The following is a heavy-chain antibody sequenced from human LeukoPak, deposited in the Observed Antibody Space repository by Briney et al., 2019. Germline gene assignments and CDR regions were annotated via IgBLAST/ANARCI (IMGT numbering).Heavy chain of an antibody. Sequence: PGGSLRLSCAASGFTFSDYYMIWIRQAPGRGLESVAYIIGSGATIYYADSVTGRFTISRDNAMNSLFLQMNSLRAEDTAVYYCASGSGDHGEVGYWGQGTLVTVSS. D-gene: IGHD4-17*01. CDR1: GFTFSDYY. J-gene: IGHJ4*02. V-gene: IGHV3-11*04. CDR3: ASGSGDHGEVGY. CDR2: IIGSGATI.